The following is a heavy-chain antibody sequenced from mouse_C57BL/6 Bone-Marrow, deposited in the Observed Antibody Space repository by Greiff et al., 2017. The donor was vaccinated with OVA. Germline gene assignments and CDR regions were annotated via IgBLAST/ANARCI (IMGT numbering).Heavy chain of an antibody. CDR2: IYPRSGNT. Sequence: VMLVESGAELARPGASVKLSCKASGYTFTSYGISWVKQRTGQGLEWIGEIYPRSGNTYYNEKFKGKATLTADKSSNTAYMELRSLTSEYSAVYFCARCGPYAMDYWGQGTSVTVSS. V-gene: IGHV1-81*01. CDR3: ARCGPYAMDY. CDR1: GYTFTSYG. J-gene: IGHJ4*01.